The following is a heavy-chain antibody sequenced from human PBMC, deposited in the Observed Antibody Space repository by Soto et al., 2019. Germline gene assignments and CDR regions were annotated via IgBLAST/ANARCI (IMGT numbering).Heavy chain of an antibody. V-gene: IGHV3-23*01. Sequence: EVQLLESGGGLVQPGGSLRLSCAASGFTFSSYAMSWVRQAPGKGLEWVSAVRGSGGSTYYADSVKGRFTISRDNSKNTRDLRMNSLRAEDTAVYYCAKGGYCSGGSCRGYYYYYMDVWGKGTTVTVSS. CDR2: VRGSGGST. J-gene: IGHJ6*03. CDR1: GFTFSSYA. D-gene: IGHD2-15*01. CDR3: AKGGYCSGGSCRGYYYYYMDV.